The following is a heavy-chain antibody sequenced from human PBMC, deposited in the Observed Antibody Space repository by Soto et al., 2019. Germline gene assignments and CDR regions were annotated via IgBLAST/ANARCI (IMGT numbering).Heavy chain of an antibody. V-gene: IGHV3-23*01. CDR1: GFTFSSYA. D-gene: IGHD1-26*01. CDR3: ASGPSRLGSYLDY. Sequence: EVHLLESGGGLVQPGGSLRLSCAASGFTFSSYAMTWVRQAPGKGLEWVSSISGTGGSTNYADSVKGRFTISRDNSKNTLYLQMSSLRAEDTALYSCASGPSRLGSYLDYWGPGTLVTVSS. CDR2: ISGTGGST. J-gene: IGHJ4*02.